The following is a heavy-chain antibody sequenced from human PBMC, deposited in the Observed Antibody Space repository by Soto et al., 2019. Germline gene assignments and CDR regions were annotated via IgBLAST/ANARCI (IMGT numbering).Heavy chain of an antibody. J-gene: IGHJ4*02. CDR3: ARDVDADFRTDFDY. CDR2: IYYSGST. V-gene: IGHV4-39*07. CDR1: GGSISSSSFH. Sequence: PSETLSLTCTVSGGSISSSSFHWGWIRQPPGKGLEWIGSIYYSGSTYYSPSLKSRVTISVDTSKNQFSLKLSSVTAEDTALYYCARDVDADFRTDFDYWGRGTLVTVSS. D-gene: IGHD4-17*01.